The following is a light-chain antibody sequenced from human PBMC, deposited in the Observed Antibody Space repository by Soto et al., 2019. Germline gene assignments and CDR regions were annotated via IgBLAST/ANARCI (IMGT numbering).Light chain of an antibody. V-gene: IGLV2-14*01. Sequence: QSALTQPASVSVSPGQSITISCTGTSSDVGAYNRVSWYQQYPGQAPKVIIYEVSNRPSGVSYRFSGSKSGNTASLTISGLQAEDEADYYCNAFTTTSTYVFGTGTKLTAL. CDR3: NAFTTTSTYV. CDR2: EVS. CDR1: SSDVGAYNR. J-gene: IGLJ1*01.